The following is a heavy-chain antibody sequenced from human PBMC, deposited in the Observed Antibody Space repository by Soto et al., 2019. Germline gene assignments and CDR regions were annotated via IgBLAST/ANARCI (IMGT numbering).Heavy chain of an antibody. D-gene: IGHD6-19*01. CDR2: MNPNSDNT. CDR1: GYTFTSYD. CDR3: ARAQGGGWYSTIDY. Sequence: GASVTVSCKASGYTFTSYDINWVRQATGQGLEWMGWMNPNSDNTGYAQKFQGRVTMTRNTSISTAYMELSSLRSEDTAVYYWARAQGGGWYSTIDYWGQGTLVTVSS. J-gene: IGHJ4*02. V-gene: IGHV1-8*01.